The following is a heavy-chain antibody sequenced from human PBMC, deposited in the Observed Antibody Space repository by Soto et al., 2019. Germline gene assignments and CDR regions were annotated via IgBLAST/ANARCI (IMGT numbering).Heavy chain of an antibody. Sequence: EVQLVESGGGLVKPGGSLRLSCAASRFTFSSYSMNWVRQAPGKGLEWVSSISSSSSYIYYADSVKGRFTISSDNATNSPYLHMNRPRAEDTAVYYCASEQWAGGMELWGQGTTVTVSS. D-gene: IGHD6-19*01. CDR1: RFTFSSYS. V-gene: IGHV3-21*01. CDR3: ASEQWAGGMEL. CDR2: ISSSSSYI. J-gene: IGHJ6*02.